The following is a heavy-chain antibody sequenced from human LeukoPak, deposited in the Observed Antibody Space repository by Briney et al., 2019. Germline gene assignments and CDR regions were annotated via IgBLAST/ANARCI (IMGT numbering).Heavy chain of an antibody. J-gene: IGHJ4*02. D-gene: IGHD5-24*01. CDR1: GGSISSYY. CDR3: ARERDGYNFGPIDY. Sequence: SETLSLTCTVSGGSISSYYWIWIRQPPGKGLEWIGYIYYSGSTNYNPSLKSRVTISVDTSKNQFSLKLSSVTAADTAVYYWARERDGYNFGPIDYWGQGTLVTVSS. V-gene: IGHV4-59*01. CDR2: IYYSGST.